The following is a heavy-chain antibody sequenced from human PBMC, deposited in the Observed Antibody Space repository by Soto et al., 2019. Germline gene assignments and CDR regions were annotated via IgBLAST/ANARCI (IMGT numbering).Heavy chain of an antibody. CDR2: ISAYNGNT. CDR3: ARDRRVYCSGGSCYSPSDY. D-gene: IGHD2-15*01. V-gene: IGHV1-18*04. Sequence: QVQQVQSGAEVKKPGASVKVSCKASGYTFTSYGISWVRQAPGQGLEWMGWISAYNGNTNYAQKLQGRVTMTTDTSTSTAYMELRSLRSDDTAVYYCARDRRVYCSGGSCYSPSDYWGQGTLVTVSS. J-gene: IGHJ4*02. CDR1: GYTFTSYG.